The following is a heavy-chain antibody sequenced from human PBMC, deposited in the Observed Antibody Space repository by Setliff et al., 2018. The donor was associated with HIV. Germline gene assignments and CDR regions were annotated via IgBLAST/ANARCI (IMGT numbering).Heavy chain of an antibody. D-gene: IGHD2-21*01. CDR1: GFRFGDYA. V-gene: IGHV3-49*04. CDR2: IRSEAYGGTP. CDR3: VRDRGRDGSSLLIGDY. Sequence: QAGGSLRLSCTPSGFRFGDYAVTWVRQAPGKGLEWVGFIRSEAYGGTPEYAASVKGRFSISRDDSKNIAYLQMNSLEIEDTAMYYCVRDRGRDGSSLLIGDYWGQGTLVTVSS. J-gene: IGHJ4*02.